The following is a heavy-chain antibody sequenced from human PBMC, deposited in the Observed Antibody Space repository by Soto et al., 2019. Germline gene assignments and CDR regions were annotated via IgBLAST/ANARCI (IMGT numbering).Heavy chain of an antibody. V-gene: IGHV3-30-3*01. CDR1: GFTFTNYG. Sequence: QVQLVESGGGVVQPGRSLRLSCAASGFTFTNYGMHWVRQAPGKGLEWVAVISYDGSIKYYADSVKGRFTISRDNSKNTLSLQMSSLRDEDTAIYYCARAVGTDMGLRWGQGTLVTVSS. CDR2: ISYDGSIK. D-gene: IGHD2-8*02. J-gene: IGHJ4*02. CDR3: ARAVGTDMGLR.